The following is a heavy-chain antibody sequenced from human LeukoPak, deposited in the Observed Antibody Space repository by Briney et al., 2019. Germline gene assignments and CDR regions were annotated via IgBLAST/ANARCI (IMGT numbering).Heavy chain of an antibody. V-gene: IGHV4-39*01. D-gene: IGHD4-11*01. CDR1: GGSISSSSYY. Sequence: SETLSLTCTVSGGSISSSSYYWGWIRQPPGKGLEWIGSIYYSGSTYYNPSLKSRVTISVDTSKNQLSLKLSSVTAADTAVYYCAETTTVTTWYFDLWGRGTLVTVSS. J-gene: IGHJ2*01. CDR3: AETTTVTTWYFDL. CDR2: IYYSGST.